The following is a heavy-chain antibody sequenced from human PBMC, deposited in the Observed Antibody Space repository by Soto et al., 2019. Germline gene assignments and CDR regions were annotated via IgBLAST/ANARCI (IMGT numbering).Heavy chain of an antibody. CDR1: GDSVSSNSAG. CDR3: ARGSWDDVSGHYYMDV. CDR2: TYYKSKWYY. J-gene: IGHJ6*03. V-gene: IGHV6-1*01. Sequence: PSQTLSLTCDISGDSVSSNSAGWYWIRQTPSRGLEWLGRTYYKSKWYYTYAASVKSRITVSPDTSKNQFSLQLTSVTPEDTAVYYCARGSWDDVSGHYYMDVWDKGTTVTVSS. D-gene: IGHD1-1*01.